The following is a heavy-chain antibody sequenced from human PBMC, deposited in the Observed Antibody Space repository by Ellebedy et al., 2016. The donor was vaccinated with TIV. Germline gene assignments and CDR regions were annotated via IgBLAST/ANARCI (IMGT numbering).Heavy chain of an antibody. CDR3: AKDMGYGGHWGMDV. Sequence: GESLKISXAASGFTFSSYGMHWVRQAPGKGLEWVAVISYDGSNKYYADSVKGRFTISRDNSKNTLYLQMNSLRAEDTAVYYCAKDMGYGGHWGMDVWGQGTTVTVSS. D-gene: IGHD5-18*01. V-gene: IGHV3-30*18. CDR1: GFTFSSYG. CDR2: ISYDGSNK. J-gene: IGHJ6*02.